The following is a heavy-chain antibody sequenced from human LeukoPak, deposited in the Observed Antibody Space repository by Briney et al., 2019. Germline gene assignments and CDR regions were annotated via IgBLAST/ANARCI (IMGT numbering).Heavy chain of an antibody. J-gene: IGHJ4*02. CDR2: IYSGGST. V-gene: IGHV3-66*01. Sequence: PGGSLRLSCAASGFTVSSNYMSWVRQAPGKGLEWVSVIYSGGSTYYADSVKGRFTISRDNSKNTLYLQMNSLRAEDTAVYYCAIYSSSSDYFDYWGQGTLVTVPS. CDR3: AIYSSSSDYFDY. CDR1: GFTVSSNY. D-gene: IGHD6-13*01.